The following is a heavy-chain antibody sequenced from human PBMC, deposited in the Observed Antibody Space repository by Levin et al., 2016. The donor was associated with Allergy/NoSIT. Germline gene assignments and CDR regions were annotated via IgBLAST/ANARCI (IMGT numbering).Heavy chain of an antibody. CDR1: GFTFSSYA. CDR2: ISYDGSNK. D-gene: IGHD3-22*01. V-gene: IGHV3-30-3*01. J-gene: IGHJ4*02. Sequence: GGSLRLSCAASGFTFSSYAMHWVRQAPGKGLEWVAVISYDGSNKYYADSVKGRFTISRDNSKNTLYLQMNSLRAEDTAVYYCVGRYYDSSGAHFDYWGQGTLVTVSS. CDR3: VGRYYDSSGAHFDY.